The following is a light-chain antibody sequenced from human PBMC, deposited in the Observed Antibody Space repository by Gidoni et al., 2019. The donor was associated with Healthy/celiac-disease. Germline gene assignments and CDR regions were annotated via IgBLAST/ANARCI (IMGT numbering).Light chain of an antibody. J-gene: IGKJ4*01. Sequence: DIQMTPSPSSLSASVGDRVTITCQESQDISNYLNWYQQKPGKAPKLLIYDASNLETGVPSRVSGSGSGTDFTFTISSLQPEDIATYYCQQYDNLPLTFGGGTKVEIK. CDR1: QDISNY. CDR3: QQYDNLPLT. V-gene: IGKV1-33*01. CDR2: DAS.